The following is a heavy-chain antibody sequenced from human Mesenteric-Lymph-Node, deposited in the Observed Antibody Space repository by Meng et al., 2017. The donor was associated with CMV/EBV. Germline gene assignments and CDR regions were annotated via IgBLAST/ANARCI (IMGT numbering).Heavy chain of an antibody. Sequence: GESLKISCAASGFTFSSYAMSWVRQAPGKGLEWVSAISGSGGSTYYADSVKGRFTISRDNSKNTLYLQMNSLRAEDTAVYYCAREGSSSSDWNWFDPWGQGTLVTVSS. CDR3: AREGSSSSDWNWFDP. CDR1: GFTFSSYA. D-gene: IGHD6-13*01. V-gene: IGHV3-23*01. J-gene: IGHJ5*02. CDR2: ISGSGGST.